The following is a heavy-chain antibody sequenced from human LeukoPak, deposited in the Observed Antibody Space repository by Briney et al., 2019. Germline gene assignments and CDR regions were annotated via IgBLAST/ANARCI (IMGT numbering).Heavy chain of an antibody. J-gene: IGHJ4*02. Sequence: PGGSLRLSCAVSGFTFSTYWMSWVRQAPGKGLEWVANIKQDGSEKYYVDSVKGRFTISRDNAKNSLYLQMNSLRSDDTAVYYCARGLPPRRNYDSNGYYSYHFDYWGQGTLVTVSS. CDR2: IKQDGSEK. V-gene: IGHV3-7*03. CDR3: ARGLPPRRNYDSNGYYSYHFDY. D-gene: IGHD3-22*01. CDR1: GFTFSTYW.